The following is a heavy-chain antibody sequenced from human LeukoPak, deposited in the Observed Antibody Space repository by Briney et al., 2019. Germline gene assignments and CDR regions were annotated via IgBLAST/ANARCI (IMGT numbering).Heavy chain of an antibody. CDR2: IYYSGST. V-gene: IGHV4-59*01. D-gene: IGHD6-13*01. J-gene: IGHJ4*02. CDR1: GGSISGYY. Sequence: ASETLSLTXTVSGGSISGYYWSWIRQPPGKGLEWIGYIYYSGSTNYNPSLKSRVAISVDTSKNQFSLKLSSVTAADTAVYYCARFREAADYFDYWGQGTLVTVSS. CDR3: ARFREAADYFDY.